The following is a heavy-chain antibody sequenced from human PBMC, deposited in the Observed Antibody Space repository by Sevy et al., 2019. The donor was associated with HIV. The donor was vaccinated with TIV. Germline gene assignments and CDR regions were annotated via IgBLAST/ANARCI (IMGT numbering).Heavy chain of an antibody. D-gene: IGHD3-3*01. V-gene: IGHV3-11*01. Sequence: GGSLRLSCAASGFTFSDYYMNWVRQAPGKGLEWVSYIRSSGNTIYYADSVKGRFTISRDNAKNSLYLQMNSLRAEDTAVYYCARDPTYYDFWSGYYTGWFDPWGQGTLVTVSS. CDR2: IRSSGNTI. J-gene: IGHJ5*02. CDR3: ARDPTYYDFWSGYYTGWFDP. CDR1: GFTFSDYY.